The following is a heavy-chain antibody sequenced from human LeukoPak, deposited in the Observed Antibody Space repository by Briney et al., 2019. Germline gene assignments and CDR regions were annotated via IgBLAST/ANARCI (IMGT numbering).Heavy chain of an antibody. V-gene: IGHV1-18*01. CDR3: ARDPSLIVGATISFFDY. CDR2: INTYNGNT. J-gene: IGHJ4*02. CDR1: GYTFTSYG. D-gene: IGHD1-26*01. Sequence: GASVKVSCKASGYTFTSYGISWVRQAPGQGLEWMGWINTYNGNTNYAQKLQGRVTMTTDTSTSTAYMDLRSLRSDDTAVCYCARDPSLIVGATISFFDYWGQGTLVTVSS.